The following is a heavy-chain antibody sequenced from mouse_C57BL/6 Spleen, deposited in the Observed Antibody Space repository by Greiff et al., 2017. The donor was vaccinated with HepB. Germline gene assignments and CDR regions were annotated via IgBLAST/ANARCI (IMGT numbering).Heavy chain of an antibody. CDR1: GYAFTNYL. CDR2: INPGSGGT. Sequence: QVQLQQSGAELVRPGPSVKVSCKASGYAFTNYLIEWVKQRPGQGLEWIGVINPGSGGTNYNEKFKGKATLTADKSSSTAYMQLSSLTSEDSAVYFCAREGLRRYFDYWGQGTTLTVSS. J-gene: IGHJ2*01. D-gene: IGHD2-4*01. V-gene: IGHV1-54*01. CDR3: AREGLRRYFDY.